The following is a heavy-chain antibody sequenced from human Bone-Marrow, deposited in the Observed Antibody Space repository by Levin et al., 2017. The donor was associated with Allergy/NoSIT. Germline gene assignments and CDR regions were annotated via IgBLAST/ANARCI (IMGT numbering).Heavy chain of an antibody. V-gene: IGHV4-4*02. CDR1: GGAISSSNW. J-gene: IGHJ5*02. CDR2: IYHRGTT. Sequence: SETLSLTCTVSGGAISSSNWWSWVRQPPGKGLEWIGEIYHRGTTNYNPSLKSRVTMSVDKSKSQFSLKLSSVTAADTAIYYCARVEGAYPDRPLGSWGQGALVTVSS. CDR3: ARVEGAYPDRPLGS. D-gene: IGHD2-2*02.